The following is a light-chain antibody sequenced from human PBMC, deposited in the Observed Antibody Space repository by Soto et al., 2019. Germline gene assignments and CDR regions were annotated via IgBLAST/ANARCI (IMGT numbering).Light chain of an antibody. V-gene: IGKV3D-20*02. CDR3: QQRAKWPRT. Sequence: EIVLTQSPCTXSXXPXXXXXXXXRASQSVSSSYLAWYQQKPGQAPRLLIYGASSRATGIPDRFSGSGSGTDFTLTISSLEPEDFAVYHCQQRAKWPRTFGQGTKVDI. CDR2: GAS. J-gene: IGKJ1*01. CDR1: QSVSSSY.